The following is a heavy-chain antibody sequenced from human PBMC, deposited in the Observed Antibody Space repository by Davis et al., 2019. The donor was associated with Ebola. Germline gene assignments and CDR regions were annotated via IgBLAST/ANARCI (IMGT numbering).Heavy chain of an antibody. CDR1: GGSITYYY. J-gene: IGHJ5*02. D-gene: IGHD2-15*01. CDR2: IYYSGVT. CDR3: ARGLRLDP. Sequence: MPSETLSLTCTVSGGSITYYYWSWIRQPPGKGLEWIGNIYYSGVTDYNPSLQSRVTISVDMSKNQFSLRMTSVTVADTAVYYCARGLRLDPWGQGTLVTVSS. V-gene: IGHV4-59*01.